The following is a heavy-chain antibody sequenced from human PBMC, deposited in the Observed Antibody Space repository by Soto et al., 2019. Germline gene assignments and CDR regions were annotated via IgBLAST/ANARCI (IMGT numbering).Heavy chain of an antibody. CDR3: AKLPNRSPPAVADSFDY. CDR1: GFTFSSYG. V-gene: IGHV3-30*18. J-gene: IGHJ4*02. D-gene: IGHD6-19*01. CDR2: ISYDGSNK. Sequence: PGGSLRLSCAASGFTFSSYGMHWVRQAPGKGLEWVAVISYDGSNKYYADSVKGRFTISRDNSKNTLYLQMNSLRAEDTAVYYCAKLPNRSPPAVADSFDYWGQGTLVTVSS.